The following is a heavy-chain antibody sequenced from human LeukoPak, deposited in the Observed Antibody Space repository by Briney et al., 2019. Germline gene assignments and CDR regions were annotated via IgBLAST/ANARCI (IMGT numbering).Heavy chain of an antibody. CDR1: GFTFSDYY. Sequence: DPGGSLRLSCAASGFTFSDYYMSWIRQAPGKGLEWVSYISSSGSTIYYADSVKGRFTISRDNAKNSLYLQMSSLRAEDTALYYCAKDSQNAGDYHLEYYYGMDVWGQGTTVTVSS. V-gene: IGHV3-11*01. CDR3: AKDSQNAGDYHLEYYYGMDV. J-gene: IGHJ6*02. CDR2: ISSSGSTI. D-gene: IGHD4-17*01.